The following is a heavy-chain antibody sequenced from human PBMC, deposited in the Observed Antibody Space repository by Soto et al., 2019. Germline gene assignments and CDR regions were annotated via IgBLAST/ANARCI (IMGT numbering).Heavy chain of an antibody. D-gene: IGHD3-10*01. Sequence: PSETLSLTCTVSGGSISSSSYYWGWIRHPPGKGLEWIGSIYYSGSTYYNPSLKSRVTISVDTSKNQFSLKLSSVTAADTAVYYCARHRGSGSYYRSRFDPWGQGTLVTVSS. CDR1: GGSISSSSYY. J-gene: IGHJ5*02. V-gene: IGHV4-39*01. CDR3: ARHRGSGSYYRSRFDP. CDR2: IYYSGST.